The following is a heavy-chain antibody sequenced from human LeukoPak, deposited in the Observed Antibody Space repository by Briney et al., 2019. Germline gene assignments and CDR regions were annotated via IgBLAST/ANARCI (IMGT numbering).Heavy chain of an antibody. Sequence: GGSLRLSCAASGFTFSSYAMSWVRQAPGKGLEWVSAISGSGGSTYYADSVKGRFTISRDNSKNTLYLQINSLRAEDTAVYYCAKDLDPEYSSGWFEYFQHWGQGTLVTVSS. CDR1: GFTFSSYA. D-gene: IGHD6-19*01. J-gene: IGHJ1*01. CDR2: ISGSGGST. CDR3: AKDLDPEYSSGWFEYFQH. V-gene: IGHV3-23*01.